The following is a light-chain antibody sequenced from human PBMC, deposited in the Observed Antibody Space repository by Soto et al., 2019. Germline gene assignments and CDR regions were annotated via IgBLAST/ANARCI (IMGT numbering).Light chain of an antibody. CDR2: EVS. V-gene: IGKV2D-29*01. Sequence: GMTQTPLSLSVTPGQSASISCRSSQTPLHSNGKYYFYWYLQKEGQAPQLLIYEVSKRFSGVRDRFSGSGAGTDFTLKVSRVEAEDVGVYYCLQSLHFPLTFGGGTKVEIK. J-gene: IGKJ4*01. CDR1: QTPLHSNGKYY. CDR3: LQSLHFPLT.